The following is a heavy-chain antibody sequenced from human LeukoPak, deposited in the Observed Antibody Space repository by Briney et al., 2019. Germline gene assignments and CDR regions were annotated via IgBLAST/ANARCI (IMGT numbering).Heavy chain of an antibody. CDR2: INSNTGGT. J-gene: IGHJ4*02. V-gene: IGHV1-2*02. D-gene: IGHD5-24*01. CDR1: GYSFTRYY. CDR3: ARDVLGYNSSSSE. Sequence: ASVKVSCTASGYSFTRYYIHWVRQAPGKGLEWVGWINSNTGGTKYAQKFQDRVTVTRDKSINTVHMELSRLRSEDTAVHFCARDVLGYNSSSSEWGQGTLVSVSS.